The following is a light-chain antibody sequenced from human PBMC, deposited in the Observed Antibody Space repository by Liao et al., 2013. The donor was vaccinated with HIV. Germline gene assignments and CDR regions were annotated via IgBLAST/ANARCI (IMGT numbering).Light chain of an antibody. CDR1: NIGSKS. CDR3: QTWDSSTVV. Sequence: SYELTQPPSVSVAPGTTARITCGGYNIGSKSVHWYQQKPGQSPVLVIYQDSKRPSGIPERFSGSNSGNTATLTISGTQAMDEADYYCQTWDSSTVVFGGGTKLTVL. J-gene: IGLJ3*02. V-gene: IGLV3-21*01. CDR2: QDS.